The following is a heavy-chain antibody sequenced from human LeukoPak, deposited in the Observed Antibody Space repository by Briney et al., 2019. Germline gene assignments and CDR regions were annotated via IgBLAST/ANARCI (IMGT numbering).Heavy chain of an antibody. CDR3: ARDRLQLQS. CDR2: IYYSGST. J-gene: IGHJ5*02. D-gene: IGHD1-1*01. Sequence: DPSETLSLTCAVSGGSISSGGYSWSWIRQPPGKGLEWIGYIYYSGSTYYNPSLKSRVTISVDTSKNQFSLKLSSVTAADTAVYYCARDRLQLQSWGQGTLVTVSS. CDR1: GGSISSGGYS. V-gene: IGHV4-30-4*07.